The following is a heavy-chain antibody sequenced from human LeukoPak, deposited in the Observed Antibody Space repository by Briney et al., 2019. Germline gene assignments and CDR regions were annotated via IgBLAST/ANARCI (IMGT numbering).Heavy chain of an antibody. J-gene: IGHJ4*02. CDR1: GYTFTSYG. Sequence: ASVKVSCKASGYTFTSYGIIWVRQAPGQGLEWMGWISAYNGNTNYAQKLQGRVTMTTDTSTSTAYMELRSLRSDDTAVYYCARDDYGDYRPTRLFDYWGQGTLVTVSS. CDR2: ISAYNGNT. D-gene: IGHD4-17*01. V-gene: IGHV1-18*01. CDR3: ARDDYGDYRPTRLFDY.